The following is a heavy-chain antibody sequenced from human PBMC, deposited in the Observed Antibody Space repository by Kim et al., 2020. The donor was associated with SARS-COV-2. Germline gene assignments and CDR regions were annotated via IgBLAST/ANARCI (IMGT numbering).Heavy chain of an antibody. D-gene: IGHD6-13*01. J-gene: IGHJ4*02. Sequence: NFAKKFKGRVAMTRDTSISTAYMELTNLRSDDTAVYFCARELLGAAAGLDYWGQGTLVTVSS. V-gene: IGHV1-2*02. CDR3: ARELLGAAAGLDY.